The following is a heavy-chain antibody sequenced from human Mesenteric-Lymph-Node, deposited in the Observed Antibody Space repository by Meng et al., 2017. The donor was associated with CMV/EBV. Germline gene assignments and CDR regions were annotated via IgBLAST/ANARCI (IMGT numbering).Heavy chain of an antibody. V-gene: IGHV1-2*02. CDR2: INPNSGGT. CDR3: ARWAVHPVAGSYFDY. Sequence: ASVKVSCKASGYTFTSYYMHWVRQAPGQGLEWMGWINPNSGGTNYAQKFQGRVTMTRDTSISTAYMELSRLRSDDTAVYYCARWAVHPVAGSYFDYWGQGTLVTVSS. D-gene: IGHD6-19*01. CDR1: GYTFTSYY. J-gene: IGHJ4*02.